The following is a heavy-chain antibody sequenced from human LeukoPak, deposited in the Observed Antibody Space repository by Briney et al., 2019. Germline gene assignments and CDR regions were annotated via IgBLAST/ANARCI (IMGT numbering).Heavy chain of an antibody. CDR1: GFTVSSNY. J-gene: IGHJ4*02. V-gene: IGHV3-23*01. D-gene: IGHD1-7*01. Sequence: GGSLRLSCAASGFTVSSNYMGWVRQAPGKGLEWVSAISGSGVSTYYADSVKGRFTVSRDNSKNTLYLQMSSLRAEDTAVYYCAKDERNWNYNLASQTYDWGQGTLVTVSS. CDR3: AKDERNWNYNLASQTYD. CDR2: ISGSGVST.